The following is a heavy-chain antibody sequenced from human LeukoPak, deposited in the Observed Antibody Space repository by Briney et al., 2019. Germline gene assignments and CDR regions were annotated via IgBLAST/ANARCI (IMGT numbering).Heavy chain of an antibody. CDR1: GFTVSTNS. CDR3: AKGPYSGSYYAVY. V-gene: IGHV3-23*01. D-gene: IGHD1-26*01. Sequence: GGSLRLSCTVSGFTVSTNSMSWVRQAPGKGLEWVSAISGSGGSTYYADSVKGRFTISRDNSKNTLYLQMNSLRAEDTAVYYCAKGPYSGSYYAVYWGQGTLVTVSS. J-gene: IGHJ4*02. CDR2: ISGSGGST.